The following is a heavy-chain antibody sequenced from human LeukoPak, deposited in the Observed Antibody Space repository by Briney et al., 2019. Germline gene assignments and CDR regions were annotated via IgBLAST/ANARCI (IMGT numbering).Heavy chain of an antibody. Sequence: GGSLRLSCAASGFTFSSYSMNWVRRAPGKGLEWVSSISSSSSYIYYADSVKGRFTISRDNAKNSLYLQMNSLRAEDTAVYYCVRDHPYNLGGTFDYWGQGTLVTVSS. J-gene: IGHJ4*02. CDR2: ISSSSSYI. D-gene: IGHD1-1*01. CDR3: VRDHPYNLGGTFDY. V-gene: IGHV3-21*01. CDR1: GFTFSSYS.